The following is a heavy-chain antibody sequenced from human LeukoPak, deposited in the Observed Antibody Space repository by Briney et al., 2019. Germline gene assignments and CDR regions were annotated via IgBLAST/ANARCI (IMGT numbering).Heavy chain of an antibody. CDR3: ATVWFGELPFGY. CDR2: IKQDGSEK. Sequence: GGSLRLSCAASGFTFSSYWMSWVRQAPGKGLEWVANIKQDGSEKYYGDSVKGRSTVSRDNAKNSLYLQVNGLRVEDSAVYYCATVWFGELPFGYWGQGTLVTVSS. D-gene: IGHD3-10*01. V-gene: IGHV3-7*03. J-gene: IGHJ4*02. CDR1: GFTFSSYW.